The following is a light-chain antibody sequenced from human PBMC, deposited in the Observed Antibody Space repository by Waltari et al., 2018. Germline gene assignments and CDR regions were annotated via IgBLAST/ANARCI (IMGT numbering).Light chain of an antibody. CDR2: DAS. CDR3: QQRSNWPPLT. CDR1: QSVRCY. V-gene: IGKV3-11*01. Sequence: EIVLTQSLATLSLSLGGRQTHSCRASQSVRCYLAWYKQKPGQAPRLLIDDASNRATGIPARFSGSVSGTDFTITISSLEPEDFAVYYCQQRSNWPPLTFGGVTKVEIK. J-gene: IGKJ4*01.